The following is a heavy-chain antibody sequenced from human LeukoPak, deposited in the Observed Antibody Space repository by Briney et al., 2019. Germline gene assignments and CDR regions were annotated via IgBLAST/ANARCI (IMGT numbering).Heavy chain of an antibody. D-gene: IGHD4-23*01. CDR3: ARDPQGDYGGNSGYFQH. V-gene: IGHV1-18*01. CDR2: ISAYNGNT. J-gene: IGHJ1*01. Sequence: ASVKVSCKASGYTFTSYGISWVRQAPGQGLEWKGWISAYNGNTNYAQKLQGRVTMTTDTSTSTAYMELRSLRSDDTAVYYCARDPQGDYGGNSGYFQHWGQGTLVTVSS. CDR1: GYTFTSYG.